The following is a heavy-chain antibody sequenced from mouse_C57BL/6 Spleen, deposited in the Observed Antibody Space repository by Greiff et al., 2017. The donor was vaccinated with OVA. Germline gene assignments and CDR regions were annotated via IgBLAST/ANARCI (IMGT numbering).Heavy chain of an antibody. J-gene: IGHJ3*01. CDR2: ISNGGGST. CDR1: GFTFSDYY. D-gene: IGHD4-1*01. Sequence: VQLVESGGGLVQPGGSLKLSCAASGFTFSDYYMYWVRQTPEKRLEWVAYISNGGGSTYYPDTVKGRFTISRDNAKNTLYLQMSRLKSEDTAMYYCARQELGFFAYWGQGTLVTVSA. V-gene: IGHV5-12*01. CDR3: ARQELGFFAY.